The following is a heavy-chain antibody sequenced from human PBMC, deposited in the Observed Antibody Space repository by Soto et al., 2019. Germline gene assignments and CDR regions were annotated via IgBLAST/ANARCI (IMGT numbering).Heavy chain of an antibody. CDR1: GITFGSRA. CDR3: AKKVNSGSGSQYFDY. CDR2: TTDTGGTT. Sequence: PGGSLRLSCVASGITFGSRAMSWVRQAPGEGMEWVSTTTDTGGTTYYADSVKSRFTISRDNSKNTRFLQMNSLRAEDTAVYYCAKKVNSGSGSQYFDYWGQGTLVTVSS. J-gene: IGHJ4*02. V-gene: IGHV3-23*01. D-gene: IGHD3-10*01.